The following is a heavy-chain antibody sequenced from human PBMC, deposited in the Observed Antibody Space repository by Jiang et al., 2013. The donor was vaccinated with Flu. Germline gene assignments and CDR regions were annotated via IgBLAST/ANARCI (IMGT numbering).Heavy chain of an antibody. CDR2: IGGSGDSK. CDR1: GFTFSSYA. D-gene: IGHD3-10*01. Sequence: VQLVESGEGLVQPGGSLRLSCAASGFTFSSYAMSWVRQAPGKGLEWVSAIGGSGDSKYYADSVKGRFTISRDNSKNTLYLQMNSLRAEDTAVYYCAKAPTMVRGVHPYYFDYWGQGTLVTVSS. V-gene: IGHV3-23*04. CDR3: AKAPTMVRGVHPYYFDY. J-gene: IGHJ4*02.